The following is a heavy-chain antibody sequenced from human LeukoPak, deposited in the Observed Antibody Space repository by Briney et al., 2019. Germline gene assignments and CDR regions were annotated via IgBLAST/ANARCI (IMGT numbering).Heavy chain of an antibody. V-gene: IGHV3-74*01. Sequence: QPGGSLRLSCAGSGFTFSSYWMHWVRQGPGKGLVWVSRINSGGRSTSYADSVKGRFTISRDNAKNTLFLQMNSLRDEDTAVYYCARVYYDFWSGYRQSDYWGQGTLVTVSS. J-gene: IGHJ4*02. CDR3: ARVYYDFWSGYRQSDY. CDR1: GFTFSSYW. D-gene: IGHD3-3*01. CDR2: INSGGRST.